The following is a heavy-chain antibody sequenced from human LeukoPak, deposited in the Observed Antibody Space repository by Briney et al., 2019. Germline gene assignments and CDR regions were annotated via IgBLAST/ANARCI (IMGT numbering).Heavy chain of an antibody. CDR2: IKSKTDGGTT. CDR1: GFTFSNAW. J-gene: IGHJ4*02. Sequence: PGGSLRLSCAASGFTFSNAWMSWVRQAPGKRLEWVGRIKSKTDGGTTDYAAPVKGRFTISRDDSKNTLYLQMNSLKTEDTAVYYCSTAMVRGVKGTSDYWGQGTLVTVSS. CDR3: STAMVRGVKGTSDY. D-gene: IGHD3-10*01. V-gene: IGHV3-15*01.